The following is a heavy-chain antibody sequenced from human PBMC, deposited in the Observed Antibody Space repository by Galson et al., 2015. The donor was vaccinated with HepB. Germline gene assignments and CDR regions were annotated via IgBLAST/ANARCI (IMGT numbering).Heavy chain of an antibody. D-gene: IGHD3-3*01. CDR3: AVEKGVVNNLAYAFDI. V-gene: IGHV1-69*13. Sequence: SVKVSCKASGGTFSSYAISWVRQAPGQGLEWMGGIIPIFGTANYAQKFQGRVTITADESTSTAYMELSSLRSEDTAVYYCAVEKGVVNNLAYAFDIWGQGTMVTVSS. CDR1: GGTFSSYA. J-gene: IGHJ3*02. CDR2: IIPIFGTA.